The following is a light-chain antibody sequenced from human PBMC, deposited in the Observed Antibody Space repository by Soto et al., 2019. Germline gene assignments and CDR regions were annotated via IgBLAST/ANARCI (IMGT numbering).Light chain of an antibody. CDR2: AAS. V-gene: IGKV1-39*01. J-gene: IGKJ4*01. CDR1: QSISSY. CDR3: QQYNSYSLLT. Sequence: RTPSPSPLSASVGYRVTLTCRTSQSISSYLNCYRQKTGKAPKLMIYAASSLQTGVPSRFCGSGAGTDFTLTISSLQPDDFSDYYCQQYNSYSLLTFGGGTVVE.